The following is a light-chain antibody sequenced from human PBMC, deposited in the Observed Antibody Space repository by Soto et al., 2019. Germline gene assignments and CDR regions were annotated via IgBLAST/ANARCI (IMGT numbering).Light chain of an antibody. CDR1: QSISSY. CDR2: AAT. V-gene: IGKV1-39*01. Sequence: DIEVTQSPSSLSSALGDSVTITCRVSQSISSYLNWYQQKPGKAPKLLIYAATSLQSGVQSRFSGSGSGTDFNITISSLQPEDFATYYCQQSYSTPLLTVGGATRLIS. J-gene: IGKJ4*01. CDR3: QQSYSTPLLT.